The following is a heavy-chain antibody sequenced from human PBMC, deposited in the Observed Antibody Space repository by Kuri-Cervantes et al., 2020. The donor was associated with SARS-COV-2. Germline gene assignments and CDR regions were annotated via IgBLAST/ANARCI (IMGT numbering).Heavy chain of an antibody. V-gene: IGHV3-7*01. CDR3: AREGQWELLVYIDY. J-gene: IGHJ4*02. CDR1: GFTFSSYG. D-gene: IGHD1-26*01. Sequence: GGSLRLSCAASGFTFSSYGMRWVRQAPGKGLEWVANIKQDRSEKYYVDSVKGRFTISRDNAKNSLYLQMNSLRAEDTAVYYCAREGQWELLVYIDYWGQGTLVTVSS. CDR2: IKQDRSEK.